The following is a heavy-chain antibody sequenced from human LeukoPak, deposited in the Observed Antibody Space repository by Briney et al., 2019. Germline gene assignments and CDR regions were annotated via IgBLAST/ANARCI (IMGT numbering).Heavy chain of an antibody. CDR3: TTGSRSSFDY. D-gene: IGHD6-6*01. CDR2: VNSDGSST. Sequence: GGSLRLSCAASGFTFISYWMHWVRQAPGKGLVWVSRVNSDGSSTTYADSVKGRFTISRDNAKNTPYLQMSSLRAEDTAVYYCTTGSRSSFDYWGQGTLVTVSS. J-gene: IGHJ4*02. CDR1: GFTFISYW. V-gene: IGHV3-74*01.